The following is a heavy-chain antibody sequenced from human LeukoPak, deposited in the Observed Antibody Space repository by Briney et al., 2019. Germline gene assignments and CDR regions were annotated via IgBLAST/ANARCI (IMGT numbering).Heavy chain of an antibody. J-gene: IGHJ4*02. D-gene: IGHD2-15*01. CDR2: INSKGTNT. V-gene: IGHV3-64*01. Sequence: GGSLRLSCAASGFTFNSYAMHWVRQAPGKGVEYVPAINSKGTNTYYANSVKGRFTISRDNSKNTLYLQMGSLRAEDMAVYYCVRDSDYCSGGTCFPYYDYCGQGTLVTVSS. CDR1: GFTFNSYA. CDR3: VRDSDYCSGGTCFPYYDY.